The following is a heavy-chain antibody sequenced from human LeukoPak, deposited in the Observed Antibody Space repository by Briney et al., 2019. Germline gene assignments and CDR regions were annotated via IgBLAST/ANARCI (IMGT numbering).Heavy chain of an antibody. Sequence: PGGSLRLSCAASGFTFSNAWMSWVRQAPGKGLEWVGHIKSKTDGGTTDYAAPVKGRFTISRDDSKNTLYLQMNSLKTEDTAVYYCTTDPDYYDSSGYSDYWGQGTLVTVSS. V-gene: IGHV3-15*01. CDR3: TTDPDYYDSSGYSDY. CDR2: IKSKTDGGTT. J-gene: IGHJ4*02. D-gene: IGHD3-22*01. CDR1: GFTFSNAW.